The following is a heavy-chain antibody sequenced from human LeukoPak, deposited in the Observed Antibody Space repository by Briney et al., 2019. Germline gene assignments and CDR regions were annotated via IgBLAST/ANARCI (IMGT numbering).Heavy chain of an antibody. CDR1: GLTFTSYG. CDR3: ARKGMGSPLDF. J-gene: IGHJ4*02. D-gene: IGHD3-10*01. CDR2: ISANNDDT. Sequence: ASVKVSCKTSGLTFTSYGISWMRQAPGQGLEWMAWISANNDDTHYAQRLQVRVTLTTDTSTGTAYMEVRSLRSDDTAVYYCARKGMGSPLDFWGQGTLVTVSS. V-gene: IGHV1-18*04.